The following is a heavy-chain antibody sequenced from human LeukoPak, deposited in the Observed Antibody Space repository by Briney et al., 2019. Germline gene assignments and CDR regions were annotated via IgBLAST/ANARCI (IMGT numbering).Heavy chain of an antibody. Sequence: PSETLSLTCAVYGGSFSGYYWTWIRHTPEKGLEWIGEMNPSGSTNYNPSLKSRVTISVDTSKNQFSLTLSSVTAVDTAVYYCARGRQDVTMIVVIMTAVSYYLDVWGKGTTVTVS. CDR3: ARGRQDVTMIVVIMTAVSYYLDV. D-gene: IGHD3-22*01. V-gene: IGHV4-34*01. CDR2: MNPSGST. J-gene: IGHJ6*03. CDR1: GGSFSGYY.